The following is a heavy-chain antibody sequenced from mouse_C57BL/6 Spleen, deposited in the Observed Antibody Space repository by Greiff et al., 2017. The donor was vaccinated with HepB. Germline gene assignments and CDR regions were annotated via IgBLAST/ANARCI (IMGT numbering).Heavy chain of an antibody. CDR2: IYPGDGDT. J-gene: IGHJ3*01. CDR1: GYAFSSSW. CDR3: ARSWSGPFAY. D-gene: IGHD3-2*02. V-gene: IGHV1-82*01. Sequence: VQLQQSGPELVKPGASVKISCKASGYAFSSSWMNWVKQRPGKGLEWIGRIYPGDGDTNYNGKFKGKATLTADKSSSTAYMQLSSLTSEDSAVYFCARSWSGPFAYWGQGTLVTVSA.